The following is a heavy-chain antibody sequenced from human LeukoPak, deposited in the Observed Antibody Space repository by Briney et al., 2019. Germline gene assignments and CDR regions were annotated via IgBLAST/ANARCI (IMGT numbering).Heavy chain of an antibody. CDR3: AREGVDTVMVPYYYGMDV. J-gene: IGHJ6*02. Sequence: SETLSLTCTVSGGSISSGDYYWSWIRQPPGKGLEWIGYIYYSGSTYYNPSLKSRVTISVDTSKNQFSLKLSSVTAADTAVYYCAREGVDTVMVPYYYGMDVWGQGTTVTVSS. D-gene: IGHD5-18*01. V-gene: IGHV4-30-4*01. CDR2: IYYSGST. CDR1: GGSISSGDYY.